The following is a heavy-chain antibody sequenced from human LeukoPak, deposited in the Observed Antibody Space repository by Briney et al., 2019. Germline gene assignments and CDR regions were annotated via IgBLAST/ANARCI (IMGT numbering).Heavy chain of an antibody. V-gene: IGHV1-69*13. Sequence: GASVKVSCKASGGTFTSYGMNWVRQAPGQRLQWMGGIIPMAGTPNYAQKFQGRVTITADESTRTAYLELSRLRSEDTAVYYCARAPEGGIYGSGVCEVWGQGTVVTVSS. D-gene: IGHD3-10*01. CDR2: IIPMAGTP. CDR1: GGTFTSYG. CDR3: ARAPEGGIYGSGVCEV. J-gene: IGHJ3*01.